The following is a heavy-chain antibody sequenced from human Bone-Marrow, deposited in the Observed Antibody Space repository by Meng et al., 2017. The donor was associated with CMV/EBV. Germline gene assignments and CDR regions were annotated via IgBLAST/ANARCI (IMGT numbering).Heavy chain of an antibody. Sequence: GESLKISCAASGFTFSNAWMSWVRQAPGKGLEWVSAISDRGDNIYYADSVKGRFTISRDNSKNTVYLQMNSLRADDTAVYYCGSIGGYQLLYRYMGGDYYYGMDVWGQGTTVTVSS. D-gene: IGHD2-2*02. V-gene: IGHV3-23*01. CDR3: GSIGGYQLLYRYMGGDYYYGMDV. CDR1: GFTFSNAW. J-gene: IGHJ6*02. CDR2: ISDRGDNI.